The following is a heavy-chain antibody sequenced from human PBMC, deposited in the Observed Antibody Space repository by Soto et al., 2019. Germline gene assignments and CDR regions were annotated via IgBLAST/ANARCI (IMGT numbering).Heavy chain of an antibody. V-gene: IGHV3-66*01. J-gene: IGHJ6*02. Sequence: EVQRVESGGGLVQPGGSLRLSCAASGFTVSSNYMSWVRQAPGKGLEWVSVIYSGGSTYYADSVKGRFTISRDNSKNTLYLQMNSLRAEDTAVYYCARDSPRTVTTRYYYYGMDVWGQGTTVTVSS. CDR2: IYSGGST. CDR3: ARDSPRTVTTRYYYYGMDV. D-gene: IGHD4-17*01. CDR1: GFTVSSNY.